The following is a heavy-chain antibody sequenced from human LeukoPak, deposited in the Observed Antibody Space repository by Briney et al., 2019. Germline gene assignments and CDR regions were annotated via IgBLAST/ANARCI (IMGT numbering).Heavy chain of an antibody. Sequence: GESLRLSCAASGFTFTTYWMSWVRQAPGKGLEWVANIKQDGTEKYYVDSVKGRFTISRDNAKNSLYLQMNSLRAEDTAVYYCARAITNYGYIFDYWGQGTLVTVSS. CDR2: IKQDGTEK. J-gene: IGHJ4*02. V-gene: IGHV3-7*01. CDR3: ARAITNYGYIFDY. CDR1: GFTFTTYW. D-gene: IGHD5-18*01.